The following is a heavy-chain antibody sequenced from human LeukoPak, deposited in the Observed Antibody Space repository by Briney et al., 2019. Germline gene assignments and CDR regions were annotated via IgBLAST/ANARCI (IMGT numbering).Heavy chain of an antibody. D-gene: IGHD3-10*01. CDR2: ISFGGHET. CDR3: ARDLNYGSAF. Sequence: GRSLRLSCAASGFTFSRYALHWVRQAPGKGLEWVAVISFGGHETYYADSVRGRFTISRDYSKNTLYLQMNNLGADDTAVYYCARDLNYGSAFWGQGTLVTVSS. J-gene: IGHJ4*02. V-gene: IGHV3-30*04. CDR1: GFTFSRYA.